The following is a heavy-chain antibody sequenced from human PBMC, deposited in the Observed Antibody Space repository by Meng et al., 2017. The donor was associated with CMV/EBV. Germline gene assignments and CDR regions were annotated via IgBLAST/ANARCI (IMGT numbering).Heavy chain of an antibody. J-gene: IGHJ4*02. CDR1: A. CDR3: ARTRTYCASTSCYTGGYYFDY. D-gene: IGHD2-2*02. V-gene: IGHV1-3*01. CDR2: INAGNGDT. Sequence: ALHWVRQAPGQRLEWMGWINAGNGDTKSSQKFQGRLTITRDSSASTVYMELSSVRFEDTAVYYCARTRTYCASTSCYTGGYYFDYWGQGTLVTVSS.